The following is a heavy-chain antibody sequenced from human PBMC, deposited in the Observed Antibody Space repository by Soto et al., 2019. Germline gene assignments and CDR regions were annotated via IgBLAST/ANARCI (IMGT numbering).Heavy chain of an antibody. CDR3: ANSIAAAGTGRLPFDY. D-gene: IGHD6-13*01. V-gene: IGHV3-23*01. CDR2: ISGSGGST. CDR1: GFTFSSYA. Sequence: GGSLRLSCAASGFTFSSYAMSWVRQAPGKGLEWVSAISGSGGSTYYADSVKGRFTISRDNSKNTLYLQMNSLRAEDTAVYYCANSIAAAGTGRLPFDYWGQGTLVTVSS. J-gene: IGHJ4*02.